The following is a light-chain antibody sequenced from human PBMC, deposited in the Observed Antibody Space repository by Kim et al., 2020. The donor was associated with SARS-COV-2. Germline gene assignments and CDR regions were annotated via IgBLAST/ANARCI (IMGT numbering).Light chain of an antibody. CDR1: SLRSDY. CDR3: NSRDSSGPVV. J-gene: IGLJ2*01. V-gene: IGLV3-19*01. Sequence: SSELTQDPAVSVALGQTVRITCQGDSLRSDYASWYQQKPGQAPVLVIYGKNNRPSGIPDRFSGSSSGNTASLTITGAQAEDEADYYCNSRDSSGPVVFGG. CDR2: GKN.